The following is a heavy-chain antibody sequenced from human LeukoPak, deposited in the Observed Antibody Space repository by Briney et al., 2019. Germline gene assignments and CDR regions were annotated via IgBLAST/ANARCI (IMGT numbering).Heavy chain of an antibody. J-gene: IGHJ4*02. D-gene: IGHD2-21*02. Sequence: ASVTVSCKASGYTFTYYEMHWVRQAPGQGLEWMGWINPSSGGTNYAQNFQGRVTMTRDTSISTAYMELSSLRSDDTAVYYCARDSQDCGGDCTSDYWGQGTLVTVSS. CDR1: GYTFTYYE. CDR2: INPSSGGT. CDR3: ARDSQDCGGDCTSDY. V-gene: IGHV1-2*02.